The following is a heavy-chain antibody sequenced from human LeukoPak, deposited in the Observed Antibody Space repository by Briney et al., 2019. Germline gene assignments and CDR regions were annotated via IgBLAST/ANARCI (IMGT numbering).Heavy chain of an antibody. V-gene: IGHV3-15*01. CDR3: TTLAYGGNQDWFDP. J-gene: IGHJ5*02. CDR1: GFTFSNAW. Sequence: GRSLRLSCAASGFTFSNAWMSWVRQAPGKGLEWVGRIKSKTDGGTTDYAAPVKGRFTISRDDSKNTLYLQMNSLKTEDTAVYYCTTLAYGGNQDWFDPWGQGTLVNVSS. CDR2: IKSKTDGGTT. D-gene: IGHD4/OR15-4a*01.